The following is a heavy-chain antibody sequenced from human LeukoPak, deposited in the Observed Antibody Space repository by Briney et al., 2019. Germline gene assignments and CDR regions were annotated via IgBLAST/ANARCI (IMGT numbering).Heavy chain of an antibody. Sequence: RGSLRLSCAASGFTFSSYDMNCVRQAPGKGLEWVSSISSGSSYIYYADSVKGRFTISRDNAKNSLYLQMNSLRAEDTSVYYCARQRDQAATLDYWGQGTLVTVSS. V-gene: IGHV3-21*01. CDR3: ARQRDQAATLDY. CDR1: GFTFSSYD. D-gene: IGHD2-15*01. CDR2: ISSGSSYI. J-gene: IGHJ4*02.